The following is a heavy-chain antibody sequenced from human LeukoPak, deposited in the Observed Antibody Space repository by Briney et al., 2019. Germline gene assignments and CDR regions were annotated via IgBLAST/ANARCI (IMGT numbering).Heavy chain of an antibody. CDR3: AGTGSSRDYWYFDL. CDR2: IYHSGIT. CDR1: GYSISSTYY. J-gene: IGHJ2*01. D-gene: IGHD1-14*01. Sequence: SETLSLTCTVSGYSISSTYYWGWIRQPPGKGLEWIGSIYHSGITYYNPSFKSRVTISVDTSKNQFSLKLSSVTAADTAVYYCAGTGSSRDYWYFDLWGRGTLVTVSS. V-gene: IGHV4-38-2*02.